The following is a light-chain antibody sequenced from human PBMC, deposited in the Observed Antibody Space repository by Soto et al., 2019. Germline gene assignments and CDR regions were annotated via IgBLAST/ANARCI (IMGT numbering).Light chain of an antibody. J-gene: IGKJ5*01. CDR1: HDITYY. V-gene: IGKV1-27*01. Sequence: DIQMTQSPSSLSASVGDTVTITCRASHDITYYLAWYQQRPGKIPKLLIYAASVLQSGAPSRFRGSRSGTNIPLTIRSLQPEDVATYYCQKCDSVPLTFGQGTRLEI. CDR2: AAS. CDR3: QKCDSVPLT.